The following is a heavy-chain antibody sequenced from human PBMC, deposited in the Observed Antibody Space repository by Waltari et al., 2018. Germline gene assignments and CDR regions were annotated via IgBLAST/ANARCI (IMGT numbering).Heavy chain of an antibody. V-gene: IGHV3-74*01. CDR3: ARLSNWAGDY. J-gene: IGHJ4*02. CDR2: IISDGSST. Sequence: EVQLVESGGGLVQPVGSLSLSCAASGFTFSHYWLYWVRQAPGKGLVWVSRIISDGSSTTYADSVKGRFTISRDNAKNTLYLQMNSLRAEDTAVYYCARLSNWAGDYWGQGTLVTVSS. D-gene: IGHD1-1*01. CDR1: GFTFSHYW.